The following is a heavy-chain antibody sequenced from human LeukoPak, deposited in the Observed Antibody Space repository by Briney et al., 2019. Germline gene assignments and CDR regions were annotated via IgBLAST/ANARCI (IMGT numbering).Heavy chain of an antibody. V-gene: IGHV3-64*01. D-gene: IGHD5-24*01. CDR3: ARGRWLQSEDFDY. CDR1: GFTFSSYA. J-gene: IGHJ4*01. CDR2: ISSNGGST. Sequence: GGSLRLSCAASGFTFSSYAMHWVRQAPGKGLEYVSAISSNGGSTYYANSVKGRFTISRDNSKNTLYLQMGSLRAEDMAVYYCARGRWLQSEDFDYWGQEPWSPSPQ.